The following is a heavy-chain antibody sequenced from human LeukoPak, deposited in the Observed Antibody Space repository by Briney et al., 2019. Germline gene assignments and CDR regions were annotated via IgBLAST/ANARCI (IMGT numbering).Heavy chain of an antibody. CDR3: ARVVVISDFWSGYPTGLYYYYYGMDV. Sequence: GRSLRLSCAASGFTFSSYAMHWVRQDPGKGLEWVAVISYDGSNKYYADSVKGRFTISRDNSKNTLYLQMNSLRAEDTAVYYCARVVVISDFWSGYPTGLYYYYYGMDVWGQGTTVTVSS. V-gene: IGHV3-30-3*01. J-gene: IGHJ6*02. D-gene: IGHD3-3*01. CDR2: ISYDGSNK. CDR1: GFTFSSYA.